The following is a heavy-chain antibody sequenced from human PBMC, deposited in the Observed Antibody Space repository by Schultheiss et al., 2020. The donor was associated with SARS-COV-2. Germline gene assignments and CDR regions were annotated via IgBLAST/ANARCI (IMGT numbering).Heavy chain of an antibody. D-gene: IGHD3-22*01. V-gene: IGHV4-59*01. J-gene: IGHJ5*02. Sequence: SQTLSLTCTVSGGSISSYYWSWIRQPPGKGLEWIGYIYYSGSTNYNPSLKSRVTISVDTSKNQFSLKLSSVTAADTAVYYCAREIDAIDSSGHWFDPWGQGTLFTVSS. CDR1: GGSISSYY. CDR2: IYYSGST. CDR3: AREIDAIDSSGHWFDP.